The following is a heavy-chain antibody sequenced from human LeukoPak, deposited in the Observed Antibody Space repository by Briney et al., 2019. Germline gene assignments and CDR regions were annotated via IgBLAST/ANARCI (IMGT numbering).Heavy chain of an antibody. CDR1: GFTFDDYA. J-gene: IGHJ4*02. Sequence: GRSLRLSCAASGFTFDDYAMHWVRQAPGKGLEWVSGISWNSGSIDYADSVKGRFTISRDNAKNSLYLQMNSLRAEDTALYYCAKDVNGLRSFDYWGQGTLVTVSS. CDR3: AKDVNGLRSFDY. CDR2: ISWNSGSI. V-gene: IGHV3-9*01. D-gene: IGHD4-17*01.